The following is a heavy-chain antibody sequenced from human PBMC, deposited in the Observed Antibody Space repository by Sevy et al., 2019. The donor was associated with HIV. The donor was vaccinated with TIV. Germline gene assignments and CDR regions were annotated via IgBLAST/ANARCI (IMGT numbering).Heavy chain of an antibody. CDR1: GKTLSQLS. V-gene: IGHV1-24*01. Sequence: ASVKVSCKVSGKTLSQLSMHWVRQAPGKGLEWLGTFDPEDGETRYAQTLQGRVTMTEDTSTDTAYMELRSLRSEDTALYYCATTKDYYESSGYPFDYWGQGTLVTVSS. CDR3: ATTKDYYESSGYPFDY. CDR2: FDPEDGET. D-gene: IGHD3-22*01. J-gene: IGHJ4*02.